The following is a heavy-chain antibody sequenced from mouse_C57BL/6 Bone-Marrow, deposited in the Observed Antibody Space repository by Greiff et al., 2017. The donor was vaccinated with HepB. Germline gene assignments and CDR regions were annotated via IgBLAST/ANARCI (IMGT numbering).Heavy chain of an antibody. J-gene: IGHJ3*01. V-gene: IGHV1-72*01. CDR3: ARYGLLRAWFAY. CDR1: GYTFTSYW. Sequence: QVQLQQPGAELVKPGASVKLSCKASGYTFTSYWMHWVKQRPGRGLEWIGRIDPNSGGTKYNEKFKSKATLTVDKPSSTAYMQRSSLTSEDSAVYYCARYGLLRAWFAYWGQGTLVTVSA. CDR2: IDPNSGGT. D-gene: IGHD1-1*01.